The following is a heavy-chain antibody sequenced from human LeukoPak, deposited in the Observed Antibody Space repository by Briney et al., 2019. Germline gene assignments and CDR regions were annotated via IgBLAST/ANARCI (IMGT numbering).Heavy chain of an antibody. Sequence: GESLKMSCKASGYRFTSYWIGWVRQMPGKGLEWMGMIYPGDSEVRYGPAFQGQVTISADKSVNTAYLQWSSLKASDTAIYYCATEIGSGWFYDYWGQGTLVTVSS. D-gene: IGHD6-19*01. CDR3: ATEIGSGWFYDY. CDR1: GYRFTSYW. V-gene: IGHV5-51*01. J-gene: IGHJ4*02. CDR2: IYPGDSEV.